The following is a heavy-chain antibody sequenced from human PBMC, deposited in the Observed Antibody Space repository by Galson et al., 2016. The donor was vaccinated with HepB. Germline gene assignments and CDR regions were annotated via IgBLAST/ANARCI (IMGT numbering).Heavy chain of an antibody. CDR1: GFNFTSSA. CDR2: IVIGSGNT. J-gene: IGHJ6*03. D-gene: IGHD6-13*01. CDR3: AAGWYSSNWYYMDV. V-gene: IGHV1-58*01. Sequence: SVKVSCKASGFNFTSSAVQWVRQARGQRLEWIGWIVIGSGNTNYAQKFQERVTIIRDMSTNTAYMELSSLRSEDTAVYYCAAGWYSSNWYYMDVWGKGTTVTVSS.